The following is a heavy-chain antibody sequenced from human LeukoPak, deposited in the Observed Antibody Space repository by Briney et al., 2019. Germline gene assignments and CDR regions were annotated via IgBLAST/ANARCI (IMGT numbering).Heavy chain of an antibody. CDR1: GGSFSGYY. V-gene: IGHV4-34*01. Sequence: SETLSLTCAVYGGSFSGYYWSWIRQPPGKGLEWIGSIYYSGSTYYNPSLKSRVTISVDTSKNQFSLKLSSVTAADTAVYYCARDPYDFWSGYYFDYWGQGTLVTVSS. J-gene: IGHJ4*02. CDR2: IYYSGST. CDR3: ARDPYDFWSGYYFDY. D-gene: IGHD3-3*01.